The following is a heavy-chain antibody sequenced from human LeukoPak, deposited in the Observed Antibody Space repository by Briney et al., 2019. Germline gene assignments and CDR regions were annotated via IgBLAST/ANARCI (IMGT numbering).Heavy chain of an antibody. CDR2: IYTSGST. CDR3: ARDLWRQQLESSIWFDP. Sequence: KPSETLSLTCSVSGASVGSYYWSWIRQPAGKGLEWIGRIYTSGSTFYNPSLKSRVTMSRDTSNNQFSLRLHSVTAADTAVYYCARDLWRQQLESSIWFDPWGQGTLVTVSS. J-gene: IGHJ5*02. CDR1: GASVGSYY. V-gene: IGHV4-4*07. D-gene: IGHD6-13*01.